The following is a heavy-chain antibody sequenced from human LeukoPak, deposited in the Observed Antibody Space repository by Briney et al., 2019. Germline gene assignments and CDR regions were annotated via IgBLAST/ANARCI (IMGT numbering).Heavy chain of an antibody. Sequence: SVKLSCKASGGTFSIYANSWVRQPPGQGLGLMGVIIPIFGTGNYDHKFQGRVTITADKSTSTAYMELSSLRSEDTAVYYCAVVPAAIGPNYGDYDDYWGQGTLVTVSS. CDR2: IIPIFGTG. V-gene: IGHV1-69*06. J-gene: IGHJ4*02. D-gene: IGHD2-2*01. CDR3: AVVPAAIGPNYGDYDDY. CDR1: GGTFSIYA.